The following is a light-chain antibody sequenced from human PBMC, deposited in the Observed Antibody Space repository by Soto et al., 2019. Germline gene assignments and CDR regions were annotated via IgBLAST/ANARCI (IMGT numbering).Light chain of an antibody. J-gene: IGKJ1*01. Sequence: DVVLTQSPLSLHVTLGQPASISCTSGQSIVHSDGNTYLRWYLQRPGQSPRRLIYKVSNRDSGVPDRFSGSGSGTDFTLKISRVEVEDVGVYFCMQATHWPWTFGQGSKVEVK. CDR3: MQATHWPWT. CDR2: KVS. V-gene: IGKV2-30*02. CDR1: QSIVHSDGNTY.